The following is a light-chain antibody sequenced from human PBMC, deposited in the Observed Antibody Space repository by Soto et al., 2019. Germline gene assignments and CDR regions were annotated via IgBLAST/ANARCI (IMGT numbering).Light chain of an antibody. Sequence: QSVLTQPPSVSAAPGQKVTISCSGSSANIGNNYVSWYQQLPGTAPKLLIYANNQRPSGIPDRFSGSKSGTSGTLDITGLQTGDEADYYCATWDGSLPAEVFGGGTKLTVL. CDR3: ATWDGSLPAEV. CDR1: SANIGNNY. CDR2: ANN. V-gene: IGLV1-51*01. J-gene: IGLJ2*01.